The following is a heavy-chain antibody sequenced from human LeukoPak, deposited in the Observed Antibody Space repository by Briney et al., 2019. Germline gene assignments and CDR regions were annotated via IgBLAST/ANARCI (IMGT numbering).Heavy chain of an antibody. D-gene: IGHD3-3*01. V-gene: IGHV4-39*01. CDR1: GGSISSSSYS. J-gene: IGHJ4*02. Sequence: SETLSLTCTVSGGSISSSSYSWGWIRQPPGQGLEWIGSIYYSGTTYSNPSLNSRVTISVDTSKIQFSLKLSSVAATDTAVYFCARLRFDFWSGYTHPYFDYWGQGTLVTVSS. CDR3: ARLRFDFWSGYTHPYFDY. CDR2: IYYSGTT.